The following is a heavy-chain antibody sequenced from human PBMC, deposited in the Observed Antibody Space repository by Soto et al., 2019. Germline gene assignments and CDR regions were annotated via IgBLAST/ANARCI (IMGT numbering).Heavy chain of an antibody. Sequence: ASVKVSCQASGFTFTSSAMQWVRQARGQRLEWIGWIVVGSGNTNYAQKFQERVTITRDMFTSTAYMELSSLRSEDTAVYYCAARSPGGWFDPWGQGTLVTVSS. CDR3: AARSPGGWFDP. D-gene: IGHD2-2*01. CDR2: IVVGSGNT. V-gene: IGHV1-58*02. CDR1: GFTFTSSA. J-gene: IGHJ5*02.